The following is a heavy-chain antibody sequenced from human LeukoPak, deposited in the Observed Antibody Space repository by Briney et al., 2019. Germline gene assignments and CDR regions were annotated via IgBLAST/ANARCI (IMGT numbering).Heavy chain of an antibody. CDR1: TFTLSTYW. V-gene: IGHV3-7*01. J-gene: IGHJ5*02. CDR3: ASSLAVAAWFDP. Sequence: TGGSLRLSCASSTFTLSTYWMSWVRQAPGKGLEWVANIKQEGSEKYYVDSVKGRFTISRDNAKKSLYLQMNSLRAEDTAVYYCASSLAVAAWFDPWGQGTLVTVSS. CDR2: IKQEGSEK. D-gene: IGHD6-19*01.